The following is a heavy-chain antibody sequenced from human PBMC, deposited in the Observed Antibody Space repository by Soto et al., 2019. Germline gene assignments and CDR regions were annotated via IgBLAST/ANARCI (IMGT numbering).Heavy chain of an antibody. CDR1: GGSISSYY. CDR3: ARHKSTSFDY. CDR2: IYYSGST. Sequence: PSETLSLTCTVSGGSISSYYWSWIRQPPGKGLEWIGYIYYSGSTNYNPSLKSRVTISVDPSKNQFSLKLTSVTAADTAVYYCARHKSTSFDYWGHGTLVTVSS. V-gene: IGHV4-59*01. J-gene: IGHJ4*01.